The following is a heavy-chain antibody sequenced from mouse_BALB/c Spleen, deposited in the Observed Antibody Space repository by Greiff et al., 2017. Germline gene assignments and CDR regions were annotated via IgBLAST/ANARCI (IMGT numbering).Heavy chain of an antibody. CDR3: ARVDDGYYAWFAY. V-gene: IGHV5-9-3*01. D-gene: IGHD2-3*01. J-gene: IGHJ3*01. Sequence: EVKLMESGGGLVKPGGSLKLSCAASGFTFSSYAMSWVRQTPEKRLEWVATISSGGSYTYYPDSVKGRFTISRDNAKNTLYLQMSSLRSEDTAMYYCARVDDGYYAWFAYWGQGTLVTVSA. CDR1: GFTFSSYA. CDR2: ISSGGSYT.